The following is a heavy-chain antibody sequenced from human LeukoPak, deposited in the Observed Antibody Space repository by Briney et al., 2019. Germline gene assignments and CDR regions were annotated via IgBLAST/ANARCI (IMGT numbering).Heavy chain of an antibody. CDR2: VSGSGGST. Sequence: GGSLRLSCAASGFTFSNYWMHWVRQAPGKGLEWVSAVSGSGGSTYYADSVKGRFTISRDNSKNTLYLQMNSLRAEDTAVYYCAKAVSNRGGAFDIWGQGTMVTVSS. J-gene: IGHJ3*02. V-gene: IGHV3-23*01. CDR3: AKAVSNRGGAFDI. D-gene: IGHD1-14*01. CDR1: GFTFSNYW.